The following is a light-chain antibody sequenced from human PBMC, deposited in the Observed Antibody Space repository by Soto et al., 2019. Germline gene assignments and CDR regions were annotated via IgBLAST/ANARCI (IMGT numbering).Light chain of an antibody. Sequence: EIVLTQSPATLSLSPGERATLSCRASQSVSSYLAWYQQKPGQAPRLLIYDASNRATGIPARFSGSGSGTDFTPTISSLEPEDFAVFYCQQRSNWLSITFGQGIRLEIK. CDR3: QQRSNWLSIT. V-gene: IGKV3-11*01. CDR1: QSVSSY. J-gene: IGKJ5*01. CDR2: DAS.